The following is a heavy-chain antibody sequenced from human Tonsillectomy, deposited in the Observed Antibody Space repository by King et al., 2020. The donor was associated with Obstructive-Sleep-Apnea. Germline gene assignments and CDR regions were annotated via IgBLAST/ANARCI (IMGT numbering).Heavy chain of an antibody. Sequence: VQLVESGAEGKKPGEALKISCKGSGYRFLTYWIGWVRQMPGKGLEWMGIIYPGDSDTRYSPSFQGQVTISADESITTAYLQWSSLKASDTAMYYCARGGEYYFDYWGQGTLVTVSS. D-gene: IGHD2-15*01. CDR2: IYPGDSDT. CDR1: GYRFLTYW. CDR3: ARGGEYYFDY. J-gene: IGHJ4*02. V-gene: IGHV5-51*01.